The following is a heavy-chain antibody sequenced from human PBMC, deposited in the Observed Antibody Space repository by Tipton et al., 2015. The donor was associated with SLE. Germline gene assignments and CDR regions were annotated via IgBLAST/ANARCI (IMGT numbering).Heavy chain of an antibody. CDR3: ARPGDQDYCDRTRCNSGDYFDP. V-gene: IGHV3-64*01. J-gene: IGHJ5*02. Sequence: GSLRLSCAASGITLRTYAMHWVRQAPGKGLEYVSGISSNGGSTDYAKSVKGRCTISRVNAKYTLYLQMGSLRSEDMGVYYCARPGDQDYCDRTRCNSGDYFDPWGQGTLVTVSS. CDR2: ISSNGGST. D-gene: IGHD2-2*01. CDR1: GITLRTYA.